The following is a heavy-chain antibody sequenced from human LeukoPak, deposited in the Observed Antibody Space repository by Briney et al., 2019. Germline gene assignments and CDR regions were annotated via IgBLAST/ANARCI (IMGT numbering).Heavy chain of an antibody. CDR2: INPNDGST. CDR3: ARVPVVAATRDAFDI. Sequence: GASVKVSCKASGYSFTSYYIHWVRQAPGQGLEWMGRINPNDGSTRYAQRFQGRVTMTRDTSTSTVYMELSSLRSDDTAVYYCARVPVVAATRDAFDIWGQGTMVTVSS. V-gene: IGHV1-46*01. J-gene: IGHJ3*02. D-gene: IGHD2-15*01. CDR1: GYSFTSYY.